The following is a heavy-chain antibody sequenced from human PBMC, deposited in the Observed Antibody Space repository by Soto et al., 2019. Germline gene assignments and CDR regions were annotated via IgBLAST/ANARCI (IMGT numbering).Heavy chain of an antibody. Sequence: SGPTLVNPTETLTLTCTFSGFSLTSPGMCVSWIRQPPGKALEWLALIERDDDDKYYSTSLKTRLTISKDTRKNQVVLTMANMDPADTGTYYCARSIRGPRRFDGMDVWGQGTTVTVSS. D-gene: IGHD3-10*01. J-gene: IGHJ6*02. V-gene: IGHV2-70*13. CDR1: GFSLTSPGMC. CDR3: ARSIRGPRRFDGMDV. CDR2: IERDDDDK.